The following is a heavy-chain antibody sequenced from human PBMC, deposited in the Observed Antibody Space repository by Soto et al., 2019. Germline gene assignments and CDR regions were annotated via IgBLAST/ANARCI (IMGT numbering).Heavy chain of an antibody. V-gene: IGHV1-69*13. D-gene: IGHD2-2*02. CDR2: IIPIFGTA. J-gene: IGHJ4*02. CDR1: GCTFSSYA. Sequence: SVKVSCKASGCTFSSYAISWVRQAPGQGLEWMGWIIPIFGTANYAQKFQGRVTITADESTSTAYMELSSLRSEDTAVYYCARDSELGYCSSTSCYMATYYFDYWGQGTLVTVSS. CDR3: ARDSELGYCSSTSCYMATYYFDY.